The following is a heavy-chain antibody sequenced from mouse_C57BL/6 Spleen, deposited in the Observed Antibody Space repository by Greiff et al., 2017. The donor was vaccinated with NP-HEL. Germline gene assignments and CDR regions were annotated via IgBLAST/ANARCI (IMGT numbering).Heavy chain of an antibody. J-gene: IGHJ1*03. CDR1: GFSLTSYA. V-gene: IGHV2-9-1*01. CDR3: ASSYSNYGWYFDV. CDR2: IWTGGGT. Sequence: QVQLKESGPGLVAPSQSLSITCTVSGFSLTSYAISWVRQPPGKGLEWLGVIWTGGGTNYNSALKSRLSISKDNTKSQVFLKMNSLQTEDTARYYSASSYSNYGWYFDVWGTGTTVTVSS. D-gene: IGHD2-5*01.